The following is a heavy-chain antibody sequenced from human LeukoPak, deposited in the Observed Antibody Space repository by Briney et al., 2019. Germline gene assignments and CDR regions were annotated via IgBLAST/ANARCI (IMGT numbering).Heavy chain of an antibody. V-gene: IGHV4-34*01. J-gene: IGHJ4*02. CDR2: INHSGST. Sequence: PSETLSLTCAVYGGSFSGYYWSWIRQPPGKGLEWIGEINHSGSTNYNPSLKSRVTISVDTSKNQFSLKLSSVTAADTAVYYCARGRPSNDFWSGYYRAGTYFDYWGQGTLVTVSS. CDR1: GGSFSGYY. CDR3: ARGRPSNDFWSGYYRAGTYFDY. D-gene: IGHD3-3*01.